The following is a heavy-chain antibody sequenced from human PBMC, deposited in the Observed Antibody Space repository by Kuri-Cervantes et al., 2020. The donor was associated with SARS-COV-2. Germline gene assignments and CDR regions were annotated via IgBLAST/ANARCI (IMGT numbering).Heavy chain of an antibody. Sequence: GESLRLSCKGSGYSFTNFWISWVRQMPGKGREWMGNIDPRDSYTNYSPSFQGHVTLSADKSISTAYLQWSSLRASDTAVYFCARHAPPTGIVVVPAAIYYGMDVWGQGTTVTVSS. CDR2: IDPRDSYT. J-gene: IGHJ6*02. CDR3: ARHAPPTGIVVVPAAIYYGMDV. D-gene: IGHD2-2*01. CDR1: GYSFTNFW. V-gene: IGHV5-10-1*01.